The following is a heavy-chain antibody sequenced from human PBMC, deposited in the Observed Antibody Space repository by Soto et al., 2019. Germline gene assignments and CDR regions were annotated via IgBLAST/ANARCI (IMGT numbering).Heavy chain of an antibody. CDR1: GFTFSSFW. V-gene: IGHV3-74*01. CDR2: IKTDGSGA. Sequence: PGGSLRLSCAASGFTFSSFWMHWVRQAPGKGLVWVSRIKTDGSGANYADSVKGRFTISRGNAENTLYLQMNSLRDEDTAVYYCAKDLIYGSGTYDYWGQGTLVTVSS. CDR3: AKDLIYGSGTYDY. D-gene: IGHD3-10*01. J-gene: IGHJ4*02.